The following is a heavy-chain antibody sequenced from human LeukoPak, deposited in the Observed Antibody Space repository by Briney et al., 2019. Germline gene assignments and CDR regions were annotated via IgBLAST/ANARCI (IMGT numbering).Heavy chain of an antibody. CDR3: ARDKIEGPTKLDY. V-gene: IGHV3-7*01. D-gene: IGHD1-1*01. CDR2: IKQDESEK. J-gene: IGHJ4*02. CDR1: GFTLSSYW. Sequence: GSLRLSCAASGFTLSSYWMSWVRQAPGKGLEWVANIKQDESEKYYVDSVKGRFTISRDNAKNSLYLQMNSLRAEDTAVYYCARDKIEGPTKLDYWGQGILVTVSS.